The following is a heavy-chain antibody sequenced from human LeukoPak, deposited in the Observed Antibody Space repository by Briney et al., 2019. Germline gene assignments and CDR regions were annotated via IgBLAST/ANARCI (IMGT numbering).Heavy chain of an antibody. D-gene: IGHD1-1*01. CDR2: IVPVSGTT. J-gene: IGHJ4*02. Sequence: SVKVSCKVSVGSFTTYIITWVRQAPGQGLEWMGRIVPVSGTTQYAQNFQGRVTITTGDSATTAYMELSSLRPEDTAVYYCARELGSTGSSVYWGQGTLVTVSS. CDR1: VGSFTTYI. V-gene: IGHV1-69*05. CDR3: ARELGSTGSSVY.